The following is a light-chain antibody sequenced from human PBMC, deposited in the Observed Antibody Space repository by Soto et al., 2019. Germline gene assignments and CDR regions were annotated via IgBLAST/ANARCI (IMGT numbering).Light chain of an antibody. J-gene: IGKJ4*01. CDR3: QQYNNWPLT. V-gene: IGKV3-15*01. CDR2: GAS. CDR1: QSVSSN. Sequence: EIVMTQSPATLSVSPGERATLSCRASQSVSSNLAWYQQKPGQAPRLLIYGASTRATGIPARFSGSGSGTEVTLTISSRQSEYFAVYYCQQYNNWPLTFGGGTKVEIK.